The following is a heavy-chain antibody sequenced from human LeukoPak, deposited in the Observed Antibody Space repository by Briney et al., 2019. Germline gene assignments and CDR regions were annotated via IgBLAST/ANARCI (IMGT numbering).Heavy chain of an antibody. Sequence: GESLKISCKGSGYSFTSYWIGWVRQMPGKGLEWMGIIYPGDSDTRYSPSFQGQVTISADKSISTAYLQWSSLKASDTAMYDCARTHKPSDFWSGYYSYWGQGTLVTVSS. CDR1: GYSFTSYW. CDR2: IYPGDSDT. J-gene: IGHJ4*02. V-gene: IGHV5-51*01. CDR3: ARTHKPSDFWSGYYSY. D-gene: IGHD3-3*01.